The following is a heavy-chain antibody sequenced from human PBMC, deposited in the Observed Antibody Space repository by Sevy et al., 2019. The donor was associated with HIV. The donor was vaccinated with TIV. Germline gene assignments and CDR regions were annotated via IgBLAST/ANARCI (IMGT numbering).Heavy chain of an antibody. CDR2: ISYDGIIK. D-gene: IGHD6-19*01. Sequence: GGALRLSCAASGFTFNTHAMHWVRQAPGKGLEWVALISYDGIIKYYADSGKGRLTISRDNSKNTLSLEMNSLRIEDTAVYYCAREGGYTSAWSPGNYWGQGTLVTVSS. J-gene: IGHJ4*02. V-gene: IGHV3-30*04. CDR3: AREGGYTSAWSPGNY. CDR1: GFTFNTHA.